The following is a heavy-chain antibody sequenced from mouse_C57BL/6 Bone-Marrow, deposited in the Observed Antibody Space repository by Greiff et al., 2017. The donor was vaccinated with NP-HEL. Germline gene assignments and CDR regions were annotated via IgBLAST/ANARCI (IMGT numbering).Heavy chain of an antibody. V-gene: IGHV1-82*01. Sequence: VQLQQSGPELVKPGAPVKISCKASGYAFSSSWMNWVKQRPGKGLEWIGRIYPGDGDTNYNGKFKGKATLTADKSSSTAYMQLSSLTSEDSAVDFCAREPAYYSNYVGFAYWGQGTLVTVSA. CDR2: IYPGDGDT. J-gene: IGHJ3*01. CDR1: GYAFSSSW. D-gene: IGHD2-5*01. CDR3: AREPAYYSNYVGFAY.